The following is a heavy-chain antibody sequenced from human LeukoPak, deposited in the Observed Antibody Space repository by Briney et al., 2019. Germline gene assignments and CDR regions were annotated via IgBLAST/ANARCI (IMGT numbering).Heavy chain of an antibody. Sequence: GGSLRLSCAAPGITFSSFGMHWLRQAPGKGLEWVAFIWYDGSNKYYADSVKGRFTISRDNSKNTLYLQMNSLRAEDTAVYYCARGTVAGTGGFDYWGQGTLVTVSS. CDR3: ARGTVAGTGGFDY. V-gene: IGHV3-33*01. CDR2: IWYDGSNK. J-gene: IGHJ4*02. D-gene: IGHD6-19*01. CDR1: GITFSSFG.